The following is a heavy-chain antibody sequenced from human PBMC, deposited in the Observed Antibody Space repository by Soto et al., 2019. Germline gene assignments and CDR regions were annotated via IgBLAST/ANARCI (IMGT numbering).Heavy chain of an antibody. CDR1: GFTFSDYY. D-gene: IGHD6-19*01. J-gene: IGHJ6*03. CDR2: ISSSGSTI. V-gene: IGHV3-11*01. CDR3: ARDVAVAGPLSYYYYYYYMDV. Sequence: GGSLRLSCAASGFTFSDYYMSWIRQAPGKGLEWVSYISSSGSTIYYADSVKGRFTISRDNAKNSLYLQMNSLRAEDTAVYYCARDVAVAGPLSYYYYYYYMDVWGKGTTVTVSS.